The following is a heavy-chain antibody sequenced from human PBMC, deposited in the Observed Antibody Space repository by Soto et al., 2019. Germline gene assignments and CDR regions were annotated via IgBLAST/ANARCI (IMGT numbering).Heavy chain of an antibody. CDR1: GCSISSYY. V-gene: IGHV4-59*01. J-gene: IGHJ1*01. D-gene: IGHD3-22*01. Sequence: PSETLSLTCTFSGCSISSYYWSWIRQPPGKGLEWIGYIYYSGSTNYNPSLKSRVTISVDTSKNQFSLKLSSVTAADTAVYYCAIYDSSGSRGFQHWGQGTLVTVSS. CDR3: AIYDSSGSRGFQH. CDR2: IYYSGST.